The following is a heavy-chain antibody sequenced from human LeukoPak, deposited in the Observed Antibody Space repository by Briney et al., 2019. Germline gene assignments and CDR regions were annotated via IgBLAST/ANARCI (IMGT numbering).Heavy chain of an antibody. V-gene: IGHV3-48*04. D-gene: IGHD6-19*01. J-gene: IGHJ5*02. CDR1: GFTFSSYS. CDR2: ISSSSSTI. CDR3: ARDHGGWYFGWFDP. Sequence: GGSLRLSCAASGFTFSSYSMNWVRQAPGKGLEWVSYISSSSSTIYYADSVKGRFTISRDNAKNSLYLQMNSLRAEDTAVYYCARDHGGWYFGWFDPWGQGTLVTVSS.